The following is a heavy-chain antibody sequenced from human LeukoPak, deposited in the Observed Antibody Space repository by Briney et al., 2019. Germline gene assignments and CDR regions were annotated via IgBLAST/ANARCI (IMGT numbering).Heavy chain of an antibody. Sequence: GGSLRLSCAASGFTFSNYWMHWVRQAPGKGLVWVSRINSHGSSTIYADTVKGRFTISRDNSKNTLYLQMNSLRAEDTAVYYCAKVWDTYYYDSSGSFDYWGQGTLVTVSS. D-gene: IGHD3-22*01. CDR3: AKVWDTYYYDSSGSFDY. CDR2: INSHGSST. CDR1: GFTFSNYW. V-gene: IGHV3-74*01. J-gene: IGHJ4*02.